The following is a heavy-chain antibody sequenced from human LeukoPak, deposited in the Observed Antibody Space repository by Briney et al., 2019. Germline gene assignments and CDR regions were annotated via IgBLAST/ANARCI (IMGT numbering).Heavy chain of an antibody. J-gene: IGHJ4*02. D-gene: IGHD3-3*01. Sequence: PLTTLPLSWTVSGGMSGDVCVSWFRKDPGKGLEWLGRIKTTSEGGGTEYSEAVQGRFTMSRDDSTSTLFLQMNSLKSEDTAIYYCTTFADFWSPHIFDCWGQGTLVTVSS. CDR1: GGMSGDVC. CDR3: TTFADFWSPHIFDC. V-gene: IGHV3-15*01. CDR2: IKTTSEGGGT.